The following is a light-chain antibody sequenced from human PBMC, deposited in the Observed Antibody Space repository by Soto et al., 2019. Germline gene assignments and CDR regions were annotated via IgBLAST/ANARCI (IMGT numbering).Light chain of an antibody. V-gene: IGKV3-15*01. CDR1: QSVGTN. CDR2: DVS. Sequence: ERIMTQSPATLSVSPGERATLSCRASQSVGTNIAWYRQKPGQAPRLLIYDVSARATGIPARFSGGGSGTEFTLTISSPQSEDFAVYYCQQYNQWPITCGQGTRLE. CDR3: QQYNQWPIT. J-gene: IGKJ5*01.